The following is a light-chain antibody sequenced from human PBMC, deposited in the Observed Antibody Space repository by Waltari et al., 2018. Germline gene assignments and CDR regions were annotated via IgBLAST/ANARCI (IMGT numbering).Light chain of an antibody. CDR3: QQRSSWPGT. J-gene: IGKJ4*01. CDR2: DAS. Sequence: EIVLTQSPATLSLSPGEGATLSCRASQSVSSYLAWYQQKPGQAPRLLIFDASNRATGIPARFSGSGSGTDFTLIISSLEPEDFAVYYCQQRSSWPGTFGGGTKVEIE. V-gene: IGKV3-11*01. CDR1: QSVSSY.